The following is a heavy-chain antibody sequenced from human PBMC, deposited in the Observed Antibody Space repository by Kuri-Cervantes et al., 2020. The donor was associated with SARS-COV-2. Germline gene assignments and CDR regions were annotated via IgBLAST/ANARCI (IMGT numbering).Heavy chain of an antibody. D-gene: IGHD1-1*01. V-gene: IGHV3-73*01. J-gene: IGHJ6*02. CDR1: RLTFSGSA. Sequence: GGSLRLSCAASRLTFSGSAMHWVRQASGKGLEWVGRIRSKANSYATAYAASVKGRFTISRDDSKNTAYLQMNSLKTEDTAVYYCTSNDPRRAYYYYGMDLWGQGTTVTVSS. CDR2: IRSKANSYAT. CDR3: TSNDPRRAYYYYGMDL.